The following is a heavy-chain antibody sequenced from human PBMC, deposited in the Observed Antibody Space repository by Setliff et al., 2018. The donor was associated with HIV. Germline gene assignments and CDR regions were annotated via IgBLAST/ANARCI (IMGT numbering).Heavy chain of an antibody. Sequence: SETLSLTCTVSGGSISSHYWSWIRQPPGKGLEWIGYMFYSGSTNYNPSLKSRVSISVDTSKNEFSLNLSSLTAADTAVYYCARGQSCTNGACYQYWGQGTLVTVSS. CDR3: ARGQSCTNGACYQY. D-gene: IGHD2-8*01. CDR2: MFYSGST. CDR1: GGSISSHY. V-gene: IGHV4-59*11. J-gene: IGHJ4*02.